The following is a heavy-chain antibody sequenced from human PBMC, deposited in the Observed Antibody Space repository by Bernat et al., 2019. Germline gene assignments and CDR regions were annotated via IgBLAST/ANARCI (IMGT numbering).Heavy chain of an antibody. CDR3: AGVSQDILTGYGDY. J-gene: IGHJ4*01. D-gene: IGHD3-9*01. CDR2: ISSSSSYI. V-gene: IGHV3-21*01. Sequence: EVQLVESGGGLVKPGGSLRLSCAASGFTFSSYSMNWVRQAPGQGLEWVSSISSSSSYICYADAVKGQFTIAVDNAKNSLYLQRNGLRAEDKAVYYWAGVSQDILTGYGDYWGRGTRVNDSA. CDR1: GFTFSSYS.